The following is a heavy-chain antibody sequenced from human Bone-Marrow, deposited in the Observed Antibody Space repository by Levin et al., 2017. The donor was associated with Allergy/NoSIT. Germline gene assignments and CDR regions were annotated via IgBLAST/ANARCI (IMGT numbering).Heavy chain of an antibody. D-gene: IGHD7-27*01. V-gene: IGHV3-11*01. CDR3: VRDGEIIDL. J-gene: IGHJ5*02. Sequence: GESLKISCVASRFSLGDFYMSWIRQSPGKGLEWVAYINKFGSTIYYADSVRGRFTISRDNAKNSLYLQMHSLRVEDTAIYYCVRDGEIIDLWGQGTLVTVSS. CDR2: INKFGSTI. CDR1: RFSLGDFY.